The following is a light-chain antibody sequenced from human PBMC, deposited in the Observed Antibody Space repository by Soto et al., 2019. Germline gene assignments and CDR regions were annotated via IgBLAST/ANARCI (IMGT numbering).Light chain of an antibody. Sequence: EIVLTQSPGTLSLSPGERATLSCRASQSVSSSYLAWYQQKPGQAPRLLIYGASSRSTGIPDRFSGSGSGTDFTLTISRLEPEDFSVYYCHHYGSSHFYTFGQGTKLEIK. J-gene: IGKJ2*01. V-gene: IGKV3-20*01. CDR1: QSVSSSY. CDR3: HHYGSSHFYT. CDR2: GAS.